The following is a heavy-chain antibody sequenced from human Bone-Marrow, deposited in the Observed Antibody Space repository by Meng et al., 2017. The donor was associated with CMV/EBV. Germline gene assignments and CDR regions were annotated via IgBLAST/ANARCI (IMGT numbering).Heavy chain of an antibody. Sequence: SETLSLTCTVSGDSISSSIYYWGWIRQPPGKGLEWIASIHYSGTTYYNPSLKSRVTISVDTSKNQFSLKVTSVTAADTAVYYCARDITGDHYWGQGTLVTVS. D-gene: IGHD7-27*01. J-gene: IGHJ4*02. CDR1: GDSISSSIYY. V-gene: IGHV4-39*07. CDR3: ARDITGDHY. CDR2: IHYSGTT.